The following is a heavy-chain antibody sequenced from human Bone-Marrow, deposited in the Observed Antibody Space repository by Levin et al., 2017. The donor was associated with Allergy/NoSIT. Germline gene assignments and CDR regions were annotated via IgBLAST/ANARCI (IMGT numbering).Heavy chain of an antibody. J-gene: IGHJ4*02. CDR2: ISGSGGST. CDR3: AKSVLAAAPGLGFDY. D-gene: IGHD6-13*01. V-gene: IGHV3-23*01. CDR1: GFTFSSYA. Sequence: GGSLRLSCAASGFTFSSYAMSWVRQAPGKGLEWVSAISGSGGSTYYADSVKVRFTISRDNSKNTLYLQMNSLRAEDTAVDYCAKSVLAAAPGLGFDYWGQGTLVTVSS.